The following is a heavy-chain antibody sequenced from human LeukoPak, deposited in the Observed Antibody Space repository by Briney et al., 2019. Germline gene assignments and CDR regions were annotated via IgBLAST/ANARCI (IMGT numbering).Heavy chain of an antibody. CDR3: ARGLYGGASY. CDR2: IHHSGST. J-gene: IGHJ4*02. D-gene: IGHD3-16*01. V-gene: IGHV4-34*01. CDR1: GGSFSGYY. Sequence: SETLSLTCPVYGGSFSGYYWSWIRRPPGKGLEWVGEIHHSGSTNYNPTLKSRVTISVDTSKNQFSLKLSSVTAADTAVYYCARGLYGGASYWGQGALATVSS.